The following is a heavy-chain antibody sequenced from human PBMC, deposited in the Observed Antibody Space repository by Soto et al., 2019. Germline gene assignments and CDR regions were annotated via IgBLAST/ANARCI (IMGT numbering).Heavy chain of an antibody. V-gene: IGHV4-59*01. CDR1: GGSISSYY. CDR3: ARGGYCSSTSCSFGMDV. Sequence: QVQLQESGPGLVKPSETLSLTCTVSGGSISSYYWSWIRQPPGKGLEWIGYIYYSGSTNYNPSLKSRVTISVDTSKKQFSLKLSSVTAADTAVYYCARGGYCSSTSCSFGMDVWGQGTTVTVSS. D-gene: IGHD2-2*01. CDR2: IYYSGST. J-gene: IGHJ6*02.